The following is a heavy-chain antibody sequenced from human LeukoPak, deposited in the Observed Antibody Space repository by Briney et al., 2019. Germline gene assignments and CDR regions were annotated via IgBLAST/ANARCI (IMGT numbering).Heavy chain of an antibody. D-gene: IGHD3-16*02. J-gene: IGHJ4*02. Sequence: ESGPTLVNPTQTLTLTCTFSGFSLSTSGVGVGWIRQPPGKALEWLALIYWDDDKRYSASLKSRLTITKDTSKKQVVLTMTNMHTVDTATYYCAHSKNVWGSFRAFDYWGQGTLVTVSS. V-gene: IGHV2-5*02. CDR2: IYWDDDK. CDR1: GFSLSTSGVG. CDR3: AHSKNVWGSFRAFDY.